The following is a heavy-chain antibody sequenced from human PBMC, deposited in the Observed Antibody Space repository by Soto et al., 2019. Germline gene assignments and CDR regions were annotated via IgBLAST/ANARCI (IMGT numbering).Heavy chain of an antibody. CDR3: ARGYYYDSSGYYYVGGWFDP. D-gene: IGHD3-22*01. CDR1: GYTFTSYG. CDR2: ISAYNGNT. V-gene: IGHV1-18*01. Sequence: ASVKVSCRASGYTFTSYGISWVRQAPGQGLEWMGWISAYNGNTNYAQKLQGRVTMTTDTSTSTAYMELRSLRSDDTAVYYCARGYYYDSSGYYYVGGWFDPLGQGTLVTVSS. J-gene: IGHJ5*02.